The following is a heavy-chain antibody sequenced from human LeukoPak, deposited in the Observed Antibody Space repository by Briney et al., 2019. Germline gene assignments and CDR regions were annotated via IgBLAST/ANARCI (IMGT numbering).Heavy chain of an antibody. J-gene: IGHJ4*02. CDR1: GGSISSYY. CDR2: IYYSGST. CDR3: ASQAGGDRGPFDY. V-gene: IGHV4-59*01. Sequence: SETLSLTRTVSGGSISSYYWSWIRQPPGKGLEWIGYIYYSGSTNYNPSLKSRVTISVDTSKNQFSLKLSSVTAADTAVYYCASQAGGDRGPFDYWGQGTLVTVSS. D-gene: IGHD2-21*01.